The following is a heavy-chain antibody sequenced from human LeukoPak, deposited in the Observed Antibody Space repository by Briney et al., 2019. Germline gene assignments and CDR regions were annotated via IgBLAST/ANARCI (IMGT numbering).Heavy chain of an antibody. CDR2: ISGTGGST. Sequence: PGGSLRLSCAASGFTFSSYVMSWVRQAPGKGLEWVSSISGTGGSTYYADSVEGRFTISRDNSKHTLYLHMNSPRAEDTAVYYCARRYYYDNSGYYYGTFDVWGQGTMVTVSS. J-gene: IGHJ3*01. V-gene: IGHV3-23*01. CDR3: ARRYYYDNSGYYYGTFDV. CDR1: GFTFSSYV. D-gene: IGHD3-22*01.